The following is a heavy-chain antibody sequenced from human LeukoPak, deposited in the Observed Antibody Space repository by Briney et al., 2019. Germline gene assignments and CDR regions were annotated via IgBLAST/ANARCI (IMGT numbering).Heavy chain of an antibody. D-gene: IGHD3-22*01. Sequence: SETLSLTCTVSGGSLSSYYWSWIRQPPGKGLEWIGYIYYIGNTNYNPSLKSRVTVSVDTSKNQFSLKLSSMTAADTAVYHCARVGSSGYYSSGGFDIWGQGTMVTVSS. CDR3: ARVGSSGYYSSGGFDI. CDR1: GGSLSSYY. V-gene: IGHV4-59*01. J-gene: IGHJ3*02. CDR2: IYYIGNT.